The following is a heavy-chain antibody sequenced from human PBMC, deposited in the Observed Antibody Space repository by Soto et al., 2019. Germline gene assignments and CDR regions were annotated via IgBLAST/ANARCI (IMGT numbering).Heavy chain of an antibody. Sequence: GGSLRLSCAASGFTFSTHAMSWVRQAPGKGLEWVSAISNSGGTIYYADSVQGRFTISRDNSLNTLFLQMHSLRIEDTAVYYCAHPRGFGVFDAYDIWGQGTMVTVSS. CDR1: GFTFSTHA. D-gene: IGHD2-15*01. J-gene: IGHJ3*02. CDR3: AHPRGFGVFDAYDI. CDR2: ISNSGGTI. V-gene: IGHV3-23*01.